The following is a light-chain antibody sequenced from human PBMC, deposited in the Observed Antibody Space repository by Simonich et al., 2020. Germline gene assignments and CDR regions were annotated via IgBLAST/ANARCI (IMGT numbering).Light chain of an antibody. V-gene: IGKV4-1*01. CDR3: QQYYSTPNT. Sequence: DIVMTQSPDSLAVSLGERATINCKSNQSVLYSSNNKNYLAWYQQKPGQPPKLLIYWASTRESGVPYRFSGSGSGTDFTLTISSLQAEDVAVYYCQQYYSTPNTFGQGTKLEIK. CDR2: WAS. CDR1: QSVLYSSNNKNY. J-gene: IGKJ2*01.